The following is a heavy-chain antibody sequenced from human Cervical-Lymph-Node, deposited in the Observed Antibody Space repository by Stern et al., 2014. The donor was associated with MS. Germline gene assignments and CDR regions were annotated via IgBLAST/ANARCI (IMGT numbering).Heavy chain of an antibody. J-gene: IGHJ5*02. CDR3: ARVVRFLEWVPFDP. Sequence: VQLVESGSGLVRPSQTLSLTCTVSGGSVSSGGYTWSWLRQPPGKGLEWIGYIFEDESSYYNPSLQSRVTKLIDRSKNQFSLRLSSMTAADTALYYCARVVRFLEWVPFDPWGQGILVTVSS. V-gene: IGHV4-30-2*01. CDR2: IFEDESS. D-gene: IGHD3-3*01. CDR1: GGSVSSGGYT.